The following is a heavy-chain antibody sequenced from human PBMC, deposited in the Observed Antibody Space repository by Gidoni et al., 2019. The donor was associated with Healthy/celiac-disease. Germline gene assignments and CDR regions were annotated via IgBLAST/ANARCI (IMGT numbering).Heavy chain of an antibody. J-gene: IGHJ6*02. CDR2: IIPIFGTA. D-gene: IGHD2-2*02. V-gene: IGHV1-69*01. CDR1: GGTFSSYA. Sequence: QVQLVQSGAEVTKPGSSVKVSCKAYGGTFSSYAIRWVRQAPGQGLEWMGGIIPIFGTANYAQKFQGRVTITADESTSTAYMELSSLRSEDTAVYYCARAGIVVVPAAIYYYYGMDVWGQGTTVTVSS. CDR3: ARAGIVVVPAAIYYYYGMDV.